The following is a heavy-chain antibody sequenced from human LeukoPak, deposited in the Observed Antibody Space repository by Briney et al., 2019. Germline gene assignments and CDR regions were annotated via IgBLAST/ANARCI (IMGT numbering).Heavy chain of an antibody. Sequence: SETLSLTCAVSGGSISSNNWWGWVRQPPGKGLEWIGEIYHSGSPNYNPSLKSRVTISVDKSRNHFSLNLSSVTAADTAVYYCARGRVAGLDYWGQGTLVTVSS. CDR1: GGSISSNNW. CDR2: IYHSGSP. CDR3: ARGRVAGLDY. D-gene: IGHD6-19*01. V-gene: IGHV4-4*02. J-gene: IGHJ4*02.